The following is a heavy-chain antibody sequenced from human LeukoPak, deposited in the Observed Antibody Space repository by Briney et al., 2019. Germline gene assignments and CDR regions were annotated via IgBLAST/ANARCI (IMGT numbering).Heavy chain of an antibody. Sequence: GGSLRLSCAASGFTFSSYAMSWVRQAPGKGLEWVSAISGSGGSTYYADSVKGRFTISRDNSKNTLYLQMNSLRAEDTAVYYCATAPFDYGDYDAFDIWGQGTMVTVSS. J-gene: IGHJ3*02. CDR1: GFTFSSYA. V-gene: IGHV3-23*01. D-gene: IGHD4-17*01. CDR3: ATAPFDYGDYDAFDI. CDR2: ISGSGGST.